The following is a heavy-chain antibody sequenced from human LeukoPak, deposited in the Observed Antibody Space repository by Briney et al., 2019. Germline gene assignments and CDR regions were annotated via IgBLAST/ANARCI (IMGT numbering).Heavy chain of an antibody. CDR3: ATSLAAAGLYYYYGMDV. D-gene: IGHD6-13*01. Sequence: KPSETLSLTCTVSGGSISSYYWSWIRQPPGKGLEWIGYMYYSGSTNYNPSLKSRVTISEDTSKNQFSLKLSSVTAADTAVYYCATSLAAAGLYYYYGMDVWGQGTTVTVSS. V-gene: IGHV4-59*08. CDR1: GGSISSYY. J-gene: IGHJ6*02. CDR2: MYYSGST.